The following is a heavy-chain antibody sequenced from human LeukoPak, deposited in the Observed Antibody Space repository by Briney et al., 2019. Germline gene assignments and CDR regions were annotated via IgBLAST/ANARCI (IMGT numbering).Heavy chain of an antibody. Sequence: PGGSLRLSCAASGFTFSNHGMHWVRQGPGKGLEWISYITSSGSATYYAGSVKGRFTTSRDNVENSLYLQMNSLRDADTAVYYCARDYSWSFDLWGRGTPVTVSS. CDR3: ARDYSWSFDL. V-gene: IGHV3-48*02. CDR1: GFTFSNHG. D-gene: IGHD2-15*01. J-gene: IGHJ2*01. CDR2: ITSSGSAT.